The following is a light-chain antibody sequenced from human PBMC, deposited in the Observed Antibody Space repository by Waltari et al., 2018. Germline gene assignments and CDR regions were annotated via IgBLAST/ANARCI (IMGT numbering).Light chain of an antibody. J-gene: IGLJ3*02. CDR1: TSNIGSNT. V-gene: IGLV1-44*01. CDR3: AAWYDSLDGWV. Sequence: QSVLTQPPSTSATPGQRVTMSCSGSTSNIGSNTVAWYQQFPGTAPKVLIYSNYRRPAGVPDRFSASKAGTSASLAITGLQSEDEADYYCAAWYDSLDGWVFGGGTKLTVL. CDR2: SNY.